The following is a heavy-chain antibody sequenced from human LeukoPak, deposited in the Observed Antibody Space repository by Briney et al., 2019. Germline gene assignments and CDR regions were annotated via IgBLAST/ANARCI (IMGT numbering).Heavy chain of an antibody. CDR2: ISSSSSYI. V-gene: IGHV3-21*04. CDR3: ASYDSSGYVAFDI. Sequence: GGSLRLSCAASGFSFSSYEMNWVRQAPGKGLEWVSSISSSSSYIYYADSVKGRFTISRDNAKNSLYLQMNSLRAEDTAVYYCASYDSSGYVAFDIWGEGTMVTVSS. CDR1: GFSFSSYE. J-gene: IGHJ3*02. D-gene: IGHD3-22*01.